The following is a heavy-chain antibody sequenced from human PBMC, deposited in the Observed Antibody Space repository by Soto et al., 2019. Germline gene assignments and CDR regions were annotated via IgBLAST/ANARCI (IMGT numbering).Heavy chain of an antibody. CDR1: GFTFSSNG. CDR3: AKEFWSGPFDY. Sequence: WSLGLSCSASGFTFSSNGMHWVPQAPGKGLEWVAVIWNDGSNKYYADSVKGRFTISRDNSKNTLYLQMNSLRAEDTAVYYCAKEFWSGPFDYWGQGTLVTVSS. CDR2: IWNDGSNK. D-gene: IGHD3-3*01. J-gene: IGHJ4*02. V-gene: IGHV3-33*06.